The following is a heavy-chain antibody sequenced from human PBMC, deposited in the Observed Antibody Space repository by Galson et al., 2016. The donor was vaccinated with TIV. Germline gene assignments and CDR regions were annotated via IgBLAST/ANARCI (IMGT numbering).Heavy chain of an antibody. V-gene: IGHV5-51*03. CDR2: IYPVDSDT. Sequence: QSGAEVKEPGEPLKISCKGSGYRFSNYWIAWVRQMPGKGLEWMGVIYPVDSDTRYSPSFQGQVTISADKSISTAYLQWNSLKASDSAIYYCARERDSGYAYYFDFWGQGTLVTVSS. J-gene: IGHJ4*02. D-gene: IGHD6-25*01. CDR3: ARERDSGYAYYFDF. CDR1: GYRFSNYW.